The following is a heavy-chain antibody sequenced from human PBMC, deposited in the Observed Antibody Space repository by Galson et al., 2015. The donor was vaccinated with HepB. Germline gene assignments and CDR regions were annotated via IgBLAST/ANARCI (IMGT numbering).Heavy chain of an antibody. J-gene: IGHJ4*02. V-gene: IGHV4-39*07. Sequence: ETLSLTCTVSGGSISSSSYYWGWIRQPPGKGLEWIGSIYYSGSTYYNPSLKSRVTISVDTSKNQFSLKLSSVTAADTAVYYCARRGPTGSDYWGQGTLVTVSS. CDR2: IYYSGST. CDR1: GGSISSSSYY. D-gene: IGHD1-14*01. CDR3: ARRGPTGSDY.